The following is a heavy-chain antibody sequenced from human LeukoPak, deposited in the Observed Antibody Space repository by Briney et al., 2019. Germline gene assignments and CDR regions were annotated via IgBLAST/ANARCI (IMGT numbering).Heavy chain of an antibody. J-gene: IGHJ6*02. CDR1: GGSISSYY. CDR3: ARDRIVGASTFSYYYYYGMDV. D-gene: IGHD1-26*01. CDR2: NYTSGST. V-gene: IGHV4-4*07. Sequence: SSETLSLTCTVSGGSISSYYWSWIRQPAGKGLEWIGRNYTSGSTNYNPSLKSRVTMSVDTSKNQFSLKLSSVTAADTAVYYCARDRIVGASTFSYYYYYGMDVWGQGTTVTVSS.